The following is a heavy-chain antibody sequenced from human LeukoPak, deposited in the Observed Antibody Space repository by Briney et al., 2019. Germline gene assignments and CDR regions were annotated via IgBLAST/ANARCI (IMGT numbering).Heavy chain of an antibody. CDR1: GFTFSSCS. CDR2: ISSSSSYI. CDR3: ARPIVGATIGAFDI. D-gene: IGHD1-26*01. V-gene: IGHV3-21*01. J-gene: IGHJ3*02. Sequence: GGSLRLSCAASGFTFSSCSMNWVRQAPGKGLEWVSSISSSSSYIYYADSVKGRFTISRDNAKNSLYLQMNSLRAEDTAVYYCARPIVGATIGAFDIWGQGTMVTVSS.